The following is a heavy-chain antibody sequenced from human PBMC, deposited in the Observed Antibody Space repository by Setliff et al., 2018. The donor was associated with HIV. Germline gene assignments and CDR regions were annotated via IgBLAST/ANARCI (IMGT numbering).Heavy chain of an antibody. V-gene: IGHV5-51*01. J-gene: IGHJ6*02. CDR1: GYVFTSYW. CDR3: TRHSGSSPIDYFGMDG. Sequence: PGESLKISCKTSGYVFTSYWIGWVRQTPGKGLEWVGTIYPGNSDTRYSPSFQGQVTIPADQSASTTYLHWSSLKASDTAMYYCTRHSGSSPIDYFGMDGWGQGTTVTVSS. CDR2: IYPGNSDT. D-gene: IGHD3-10*01.